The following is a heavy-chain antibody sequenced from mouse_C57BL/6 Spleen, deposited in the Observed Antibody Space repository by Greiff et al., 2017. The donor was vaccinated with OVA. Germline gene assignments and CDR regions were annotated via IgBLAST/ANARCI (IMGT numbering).Heavy chain of an antibody. J-gene: IGHJ1*03. D-gene: IGHD2-4*01. Sequence: VQLQQSGAELAKPGASVKLSCKASGYTFTSYWMHWVKQRPGQGLEWIGYINPSSGYTKYNQKFKDKATLTADKSSSTAYMQLSSLTYEDSAVYYCASFYYDYDPYFDVWGTGTTVTVSS. CDR2: INPSSGYT. CDR1: GYTFTSYW. V-gene: IGHV1-7*01. CDR3: ASFYYDYDPYFDV.